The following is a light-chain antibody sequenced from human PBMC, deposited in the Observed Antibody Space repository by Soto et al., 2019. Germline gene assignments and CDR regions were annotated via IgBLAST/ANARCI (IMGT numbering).Light chain of an antibody. CDR2: GAS. V-gene: IGKV3-20*01. Sequence: EIVLTQSPGTLSSSPGERVTLSCRASQSVNTRYLAWYQQKPGQAPRLLIYGASSRATGIPDRFSGSGSGTDFTLTISRLEPEDFAMYYCQQYGRSPLTFGGGTKVEIK. J-gene: IGKJ4*01. CDR1: QSVNTRY. CDR3: QQYGRSPLT.